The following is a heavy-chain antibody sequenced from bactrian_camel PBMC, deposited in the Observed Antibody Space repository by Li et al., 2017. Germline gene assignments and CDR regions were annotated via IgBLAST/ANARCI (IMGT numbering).Heavy chain of an antibody. CDR2: IDSDGIT. CDR1: GYTNRAEFC. Sequence: HVQLVESGGGSVATGGSLSLSCVASGYTNRAEFCMGWFRQVPGKEREGVGTIDSDGITDYAELVKGRFSISEDKAKTTLFLQMNSLKPEDTAMYYCVAGYLSHAYRRCTSDRVASSFGYWGQGTQVTVS. D-gene: IGHD7*01. CDR3: VAGYLSHAYRRCTSDRVASSFGY. J-gene: IGHJ6*01. V-gene: IGHV3S55*01.